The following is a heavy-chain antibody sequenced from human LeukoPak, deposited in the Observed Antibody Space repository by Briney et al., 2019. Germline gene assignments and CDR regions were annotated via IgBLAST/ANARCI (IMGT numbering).Heavy chain of an antibody. CDR2: IKQDGSEK. J-gene: IGHJ5*02. D-gene: IGHD3-22*01. CDR1: GSTFSSYW. V-gene: IGHV3-7*01. Sequence: PGGSLRLSCAASGSTFSSYWMSWVRQAPGKGLEWVANIKQDGSEKYYVDSVKGRFTISRDNAKNSLYLQMNSLRAEDTAVYYCARDSPADSSGYPPSWFDPWGQGTLVTVSS. CDR3: ARDSPADSSGYPPSWFDP.